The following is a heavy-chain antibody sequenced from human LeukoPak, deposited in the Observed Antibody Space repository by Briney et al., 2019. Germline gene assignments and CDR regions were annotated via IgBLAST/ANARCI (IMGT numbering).Heavy chain of an antibody. Sequence: GGTLRLSCAASGFTFSSYTMNWVRQAPGKGLEWVSSISSSSSYIYYADSVKGRFTISRDNAKTSLYLQMNSLRAEDTAVYHCAEVDTAMGPEIDAFDIWGQGKMVTVSS. CDR1: GFTFSSYT. J-gene: IGHJ3*02. D-gene: IGHD5-18*01. CDR2: ISSSSSYI. CDR3: AEVDTAMGPEIDAFDI. V-gene: IGHV3-21*01.